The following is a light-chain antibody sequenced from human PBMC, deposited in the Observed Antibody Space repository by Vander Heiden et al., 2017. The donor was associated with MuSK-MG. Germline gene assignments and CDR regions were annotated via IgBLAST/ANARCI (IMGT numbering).Light chain of an antibody. CDR2: DVS. CDR3: CSDAGSYTVV. V-gene: IGLV2-11*01. CDR1: SSDVGGYNY. Sequence: QSALTQPRSVSGSPGQSVTISCTGTSSDVGGYNYVSWYQQHPGNAPKLMIYDVSKRPSGVPDRFSGSKSGNTASLTISGLQAEDEADYYCCSDAGSYTVVFGGGTKLTVL. J-gene: IGLJ2*01.